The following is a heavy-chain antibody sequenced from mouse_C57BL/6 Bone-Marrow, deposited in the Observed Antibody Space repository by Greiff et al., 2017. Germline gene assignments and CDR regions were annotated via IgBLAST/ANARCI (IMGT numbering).Heavy chain of an antibody. J-gene: IGHJ3*01. CDR2: INPSRGYT. CDR1: GYTFTSYT. D-gene: IGHD3-2*02. V-gene: IGHV1-4*01. Sequence: VNVVESGAELVRPGASVKMSCKASGYTFTSYTMPWVKQRPGQGLEWIGYINPSRGYTKYNQKFKDKATFTADKSSSTAYMQLSSLTSEDAAVYYCARGRQLRRAWFAYWGQGTLVTVSA. CDR3: ARGRQLRRAWFAY.